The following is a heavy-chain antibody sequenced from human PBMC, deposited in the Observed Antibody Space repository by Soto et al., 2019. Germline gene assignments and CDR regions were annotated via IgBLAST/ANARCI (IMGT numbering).Heavy chain of an antibody. D-gene: IGHD3-10*01. J-gene: IGHJ4*02. CDR2: IYYSGST. Sequence: QVQLQESGPGLVKPSQTLSLTCTVSGGSISSGDYYWSWIRQPPGKGLEWIGYIYYSGSTYYNPSLTSLLTISVDTSKNQFSLKLSSVTAADTAVYYCARVGGFGATTIDYWGQGTLVTVSS. CDR3: ARVGGFGATTIDY. V-gene: IGHV4-30-4*01. CDR1: GGSISSGDYY.